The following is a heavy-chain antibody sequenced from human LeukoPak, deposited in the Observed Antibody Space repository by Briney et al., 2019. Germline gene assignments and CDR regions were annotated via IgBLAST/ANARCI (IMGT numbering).Heavy chain of an antibody. CDR1: GFSLSTYGVG. CDR3: ALTNSSSPSDF. Sequence: SGPTLVNPTQTLTLTCTFSGFSLSTYGVGVGWIRQSPGKAPEWLALIYWSDDKRYSPSLKSRLTITKDTSKNQVVLTMTNMDPADTATYYCALTNSSSPSDFWGQGTTLTVSS. J-gene: IGHJ6*02. D-gene: IGHD6-6*01. CDR2: IYWSDDK. V-gene: IGHV2-5*01.